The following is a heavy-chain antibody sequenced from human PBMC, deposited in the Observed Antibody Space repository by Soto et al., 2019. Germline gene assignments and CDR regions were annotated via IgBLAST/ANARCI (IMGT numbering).Heavy chain of an antibody. CDR3: ARATHYYGSESRYYYYYMDV. CDR1: GGSSSGYY. Sequence: SETLSLTCTVSGGSSSGYYWSWVRQAPGKGLEWIGYIYNSGTTYYNPSLKSRVTISVDTSKNQFSLKLSSVTAADTAVYYCARATHYYGSESRYYYYYMDVWGKGTTVTVSS. CDR2: IYNSGTT. J-gene: IGHJ6*03. V-gene: IGHV4-59*12. D-gene: IGHD3-10*01.